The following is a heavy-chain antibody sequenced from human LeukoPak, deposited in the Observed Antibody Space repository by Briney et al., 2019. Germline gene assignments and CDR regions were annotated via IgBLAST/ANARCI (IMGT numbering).Heavy chain of an antibody. CDR1: GYTFTGYY. D-gene: IGHD3-10*01. J-gene: IGHJ4*02. CDR3: ARDPSYGSGSYDY. V-gene: IGHV1-2*04. Sequence: ASVKVSCKASGYTFTGYYMHWVRQAPGQGLEWMGCINPNSGGTNYAQKFQGWVTMTRDTSISTAYMELSRLRSDDTAVYYCARDPSYGSGSYDYWGQGTLVTVSS. CDR2: INPNSGGT.